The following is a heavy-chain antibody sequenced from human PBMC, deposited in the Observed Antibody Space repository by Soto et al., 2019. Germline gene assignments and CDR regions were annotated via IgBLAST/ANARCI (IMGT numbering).Heavy chain of an antibody. Sequence: GSLTLSCAASGFTFSSYSMNWVRQAPGKGLEWVSSISSSSSYIYYADSVKGRFTISRDNAKNSLYLQMNSLRAEDTAVYYCARDSSRYDYIWGSYRSHAFDIWGQGTMVTVSS. V-gene: IGHV3-21*01. CDR3: ARDSSRYDYIWGSYRSHAFDI. CDR1: GFTFSSYS. J-gene: IGHJ3*02. CDR2: ISSSSSYI. D-gene: IGHD3-16*02.